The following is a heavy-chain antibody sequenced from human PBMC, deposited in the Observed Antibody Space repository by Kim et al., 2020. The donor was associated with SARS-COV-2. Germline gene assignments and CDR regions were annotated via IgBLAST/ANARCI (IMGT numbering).Heavy chain of an antibody. V-gene: IGHV3-7*03. J-gene: IGHJ4*02. CDR2: IRPDGSAK. D-gene: IGHD1-1*01. CDR1: GFTFATYW. Sequence: GGSLRLSCAASGFTFATYWMSWVRQAPGKGLEWVANIRPDGSAKYYGDSVKGRFTISRDNAKNSLSLQMNSLRAEDTAMYFCARWWLYNNSPIGVDFWGQGTLVTVSS. CDR3: ARWWLYNNSPIGVDF.